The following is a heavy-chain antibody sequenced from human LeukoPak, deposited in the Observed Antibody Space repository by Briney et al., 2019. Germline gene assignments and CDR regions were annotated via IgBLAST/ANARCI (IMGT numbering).Heavy chain of an antibody. V-gene: IGHV1-2*06. CDR2: INPNSGGT. Sequence: ASVKVSCKASGYTFTGYYMHWVRQAPGQGLEWMGRINPNSGGTNYAQKFQERVTITRDMSTSTAYMELSSLRSEDTAVYYCAAHRFMPKWELPQYYFDYWGQGTLVTVSS. J-gene: IGHJ4*02. CDR1: GYTFTGYY. CDR3: AAHRFMPKWELPQYYFDY. D-gene: IGHD1-26*01.